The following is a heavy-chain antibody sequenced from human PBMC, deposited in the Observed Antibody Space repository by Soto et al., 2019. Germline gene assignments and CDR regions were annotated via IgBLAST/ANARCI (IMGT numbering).Heavy chain of an antibody. J-gene: IGHJ3*02. CDR1: GGSISSGGYS. CDR3: ARDAGDYGDSTDAFDI. V-gene: IGHV4-30-2*01. CDR2: IYHSGST. Sequence: QLQLQESGSGLVKPSQTLSLTCAVSGGSISSGGYSWSWIRQPPGKGLEWIGYIYHSGSTYYNPSLKSRVTISVDRSKNQFSLKLSSVTAADTAVYYCARDAGDYGDSTDAFDIWGQGTMVTVSS. D-gene: IGHD4-17*01.